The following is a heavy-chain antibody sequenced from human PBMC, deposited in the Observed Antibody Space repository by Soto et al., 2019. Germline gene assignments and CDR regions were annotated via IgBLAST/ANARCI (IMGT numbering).Heavy chain of an antibody. CDR3: ARSQGGSSSLDIYYYYYYGMDV. V-gene: IGHV1-69*01. J-gene: IGHJ6*02. D-gene: IGHD2-15*01. CDR1: GGTFSSYA. Sequence: QVQLVQSGAEVKKPGSSVKVSCTAPGGTFSSYAISWVRQAPGQGLEWMGGIIAICGTANYAQKFQGRVTITADESTSTGYMELSSVRSEDTAVYYCARSQGGSSSLDIYYYYYYGMDVWGQGTTVTVSS. CDR2: IIAICGTA.